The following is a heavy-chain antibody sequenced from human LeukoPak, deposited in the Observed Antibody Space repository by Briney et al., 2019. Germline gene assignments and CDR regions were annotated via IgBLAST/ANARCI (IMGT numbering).Heavy chain of an antibody. J-gene: IGHJ4*02. CDR2: ISSSSSYI. CDR3: ARDGEMATIMFDY. D-gene: IGHD5-24*01. V-gene: IGHV3-21*01. CDR1: GFTFSSYS. Sequence: PGGSLRLSCAASGFTFSSYSMNWVRQAPGKGPEWVSSISSSSSYIYYADSVKGRFTISRDNAKTSLYLQMNSLRAEDTAVYYCARDGEMATIMFDYWGQGTLVTVSS.